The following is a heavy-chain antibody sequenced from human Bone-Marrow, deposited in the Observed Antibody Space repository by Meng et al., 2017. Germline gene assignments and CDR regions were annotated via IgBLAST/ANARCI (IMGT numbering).Heavy chain of an antibody. CDR2: IKRNSDGGTI. V-gene: IGHV3-15*01. D-gene: IGHD6-13*01. CDR3: ATGAAAADH. Sequence: EVRLVGSGGGVVKPGGSLRLSCVASGPSFTDAWMSWVRQAPGKGLEWVGRIKRNSDGGTIDYAAPVKGRFTISRDDSKNTLYLQMDSLITEDTAVYFCATGAAAADHWGQGTLVTVSS. CDR1: GPSFTDAW. J-gene: IGHJ4*02.